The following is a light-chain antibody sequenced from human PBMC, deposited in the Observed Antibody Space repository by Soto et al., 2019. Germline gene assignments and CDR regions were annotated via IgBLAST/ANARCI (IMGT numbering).Light chain of an antibody. J-gene: IGKJ2*01. CDR2: GAS. V-gene: IGKV3-15*01. CDR3: HQRSVWPPA. CDR1: QSVSSN. Sequence: EVVMTHSPSTLSVSPLERATRSCMAIQSVSSNLAWYQQKPGQAPRLLIYGASTRATGIPARFSGSGSGTEFNLTISSLEPEDFAVYYCHQRSVWPPAFGLATNVDIK.